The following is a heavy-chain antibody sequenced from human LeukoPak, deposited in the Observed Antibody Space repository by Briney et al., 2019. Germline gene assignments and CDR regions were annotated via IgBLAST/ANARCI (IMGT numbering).Heavy chain of an antibody. CDR3: AREGPAQMVDFDY. D-gene: IGHD3-10*01. Sequence: GGSVKDSCKASGYTYIGTGWYLYGLRQAPGQGLECMGWIYPNNDATAYAQKLQGRVAMTRDTSITTAYMELSRLRPDDTAVYYCAREGPAQMVDFDYWGQGTLVTVSS. J-gene: IGHJ4*02. CDR2: IYPNNDAT. V-gene: IGHV1-2*02. CDR1: GYTYIGTGWY.